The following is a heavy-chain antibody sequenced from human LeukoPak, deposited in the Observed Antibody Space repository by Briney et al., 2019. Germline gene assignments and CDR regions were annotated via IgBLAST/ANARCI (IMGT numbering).Heavy chain of an antibody. CDR2: IIPIFGTA. D-gene: IGHD5-18*01. J-gene: IGHJ4*02. Sequence: GASVKVPCKASGGTFSSYAISWVRQAPGQGLEWMGRIIPIFGTANYAQKFQGRVTITTDESTSTAYMELSSLRSEDTAVYYCARELDSYGLALWGQGTLVTVSS. CDR3: ARELDSYGLAL. CDR1: GGTFSSYA. V-gene: IGHV1-69*05.